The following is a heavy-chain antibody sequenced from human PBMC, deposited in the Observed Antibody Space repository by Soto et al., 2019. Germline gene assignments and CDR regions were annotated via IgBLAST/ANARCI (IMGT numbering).Heavy chain of an antibody. CDR2: IYHSGST. CDR1: GGSISSGGYS. J-gene: IGHJ4*02. V-gene: IGHV4-30-2*01. D-gene: IGHD3-16*01. Sequence: SETLSLTCAVSGGSISSGGYSWSWIRQPPGKGLEWIGYIYHSGSTYYNPSLKSRVTISVDRSKNQFSLKLSSVTAADTAVYYRARGPPHVWGQGTLVTVSS. CDR3: ARGPPHV.